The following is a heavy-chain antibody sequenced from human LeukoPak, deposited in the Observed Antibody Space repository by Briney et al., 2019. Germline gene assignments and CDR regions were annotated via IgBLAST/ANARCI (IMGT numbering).Heavy chain of an antibody. CDR1: GFIFSTYT. D-gene: IGHD5-12*01. CDR2: INGDGRTT. Sequence: GSLRLSCSASGFIFSTYTMYWVRQAPGKGLEYVSVINGDGRTTYYIDSVKGRFTISRDNSKNTLYLQMSSLRADDTAVYYCVGDQVDDTGYLRWGQGTRVTVSA. J-gene: IGHJ4*02. V-gene: IGHV3-64D*06. CDR3: VGDQVDDTGYLR.